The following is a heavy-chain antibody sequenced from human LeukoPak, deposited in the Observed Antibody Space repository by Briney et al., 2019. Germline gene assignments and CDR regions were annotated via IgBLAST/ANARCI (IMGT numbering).Heavy chain of an antibody. D-gene: IGHD5-12*01. CDR3: AKHLGYTTTHFDY. CDR1: GITFSIHA. V-gene: IGHV3-23*01. J-gene: IGHJ4*02. CDR2: ISDSGVST. Sequence: GGSLRLSCAASGITFSIHAMSWVRQAPGKGLEWVSGISDSGVSTYYADSVKGRFTISRDNSKNTLYLQMNSLRGEDTAVYYCAKHLGYTTTHFDYWGQGTLVTVSS.